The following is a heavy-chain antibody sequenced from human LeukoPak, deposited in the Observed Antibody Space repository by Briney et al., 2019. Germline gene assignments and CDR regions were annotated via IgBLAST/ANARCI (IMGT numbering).Heavy chain of an antibody. D-gene: IGHD1-1*01. Sequence: PGGSLRLSCAASGFPFSIYGMHWVRQAPGKGREWVALFSADGINIYYADSVKGRFTISRDNSKNMLYLQMNSLRAEDTAVYYRAKAAVYSVNWTPFDDWGLGTFVTVSS. V-gene: IGHV3-30*18. CDR2: FSADGINI. J-gene: IGHJ4*02. CDR1: GFPFSIYG. CDR3: AKAAVYSVNWTPFDD.